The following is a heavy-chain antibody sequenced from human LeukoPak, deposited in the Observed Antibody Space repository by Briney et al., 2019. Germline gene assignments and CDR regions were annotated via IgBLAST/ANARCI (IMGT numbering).Heavy chain of an antibody. D-gene: IGHD5-12*01. CDR2: IYYSGST. Sequence: SETLSLTCTVSGGSFTGGVSYGIGTPNPPGKALGGFGYIYYSGSTYYNPSLKSRVTISVDTSKNQFSLKLSSVTAADTAVYYCARGDSGYDYGDFDYWGQGTLVTVSS. CDR1: GGSFTGGVSY. V-gene: IGHV4-30-4*01. J-gene: IGHJ4*02. CDR3: ARGDSGYDYGDFDY.